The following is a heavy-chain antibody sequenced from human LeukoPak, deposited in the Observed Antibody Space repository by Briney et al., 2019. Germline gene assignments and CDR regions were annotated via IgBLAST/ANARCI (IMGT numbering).Heavy chain of an antibody. J-gene: IGHJ4*02. Sequence: GRSLTLSCAASGFTFSTYAIHWVRQAPGRGLEWVAYISYGGITKYYADSVKGRFTISRDNSKNTLFLQMNSLRADDTAVYYCATEGGSGNSPPCDFNYWGQGTLVTVSS. CDR3: ATEGGSGNSPPCDFNY. CDR2: ISYGGITK. V-gene: IGHV3-30-3*01. CDR1: GFTFSTYA. D-gene: IGHD4-23*01.